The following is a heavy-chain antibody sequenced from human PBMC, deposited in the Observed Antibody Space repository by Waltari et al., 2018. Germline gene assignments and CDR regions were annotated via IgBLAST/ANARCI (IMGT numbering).Heavy chain of an antibody. D-gene: IGHD4-17*01. Sequence: QVQLVQSGAEVKKPGSSVKVSCKASGGTFSSYAISWVRQAPGQGLEWMGGIIPIFGTANYAQKFQGRVTITADESTSTAYMELSSLRSEDTAVYYCARVLPVTTTYYYYGMDVWGQGTTVTVSS. CDR2: IIPIFGTA. CDR1: GGTFSSYA. CDR3: ARVLPVTTTYYYYGMDV. V-gene: IGHV1-69*13. J-gene: IGHJ6*02.